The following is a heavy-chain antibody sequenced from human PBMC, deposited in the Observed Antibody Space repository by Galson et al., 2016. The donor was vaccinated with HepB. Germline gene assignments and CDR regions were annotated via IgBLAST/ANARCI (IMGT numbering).Heavy chain of an antibody. D-gene: IGHD3-10*01. CDR3: TRVLQWFGERWFDP. Sequence: LRLSCAVSGFSVSINYMSWVRQAPGKGLEWVSVMYSGGGTSYADSVKGRFTISSDNSKNTLYLQMNSPRAEDTAVYYCTRVLQWFGERWFDPWGQGTLVTVSS. J-gene: IGHJ5*02. CDR2: MYSGGGT. CDR1: GFSVSINY. V-gene: IGHV3-53*01.